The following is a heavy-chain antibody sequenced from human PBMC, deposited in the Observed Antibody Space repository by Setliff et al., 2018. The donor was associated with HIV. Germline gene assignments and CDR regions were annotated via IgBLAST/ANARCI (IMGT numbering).Heavy chain of an antibody. Sequence: SGGSLRLSCTTSGFTFGVYAMHWVRQAPGKGLEWVSLISWDGGSTYYADSVKGRFTISRDNSRNMAYLQMNGLGPEDTGLYYCAKEIPGATDYWGQGTLVTVSS. CDR1: GFTFGVYA. CDR3: AKEIPGATDY. V-gene: IGHV3-43*01. CDR2: ISWDGGST. D-gene: IGHD5-12*01. J-gene: IGHJ4*02.